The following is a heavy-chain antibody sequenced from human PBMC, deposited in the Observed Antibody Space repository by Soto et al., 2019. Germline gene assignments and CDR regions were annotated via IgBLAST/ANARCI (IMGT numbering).Heavy chain of an antibody. CDR2: ISGSGGST. V-gene: IGHV3-23*01. Sequence: EVQLLESGGGLVQPGGSLRLSCAASGFTFSSYAMSWVRQAPGKGLEWVSAISGSGGSTYYADSVKGRFTISRDNSKDTLYLQMNSLRAEDTAVYYCAKSSSWYGNGFDYWGQGTLVTVSS. CDR3: AKSSSWYGNGFDY. D-gene: IGHD6-13*01. J-gene: IGHJ4*02. CDR1: GFTFSSYA.